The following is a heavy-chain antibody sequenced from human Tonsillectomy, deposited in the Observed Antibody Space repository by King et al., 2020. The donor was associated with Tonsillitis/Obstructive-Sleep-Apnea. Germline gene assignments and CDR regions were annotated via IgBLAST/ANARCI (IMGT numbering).Heavy chain of an antibody. Sequence: VQLQQWGAGLLKPSETLSLTCAVYGGSFSGYYWSWIRQPPGKGLEWIGEINQSGNTNYNPSLESRVTISVDTSKNQFSLELRSVTAADTAVYYCARRGHMDVWGKGTTVTVSS. CDR3: ARRGHMDV. J-gene: IGHJ6*03. V-gene: IGHV4-34*01. CDR1: GGSFSGYY. CDR2: INQSGNT.